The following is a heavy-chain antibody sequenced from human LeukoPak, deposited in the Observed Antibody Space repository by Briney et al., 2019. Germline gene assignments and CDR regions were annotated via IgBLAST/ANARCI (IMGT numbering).Heavy chain of an antibody. Sequence: SETLSLTCTVSGGSISSSSYYWSWIRQPPGKGLEWIGYIYYSGSTNYNPSLKSRVTISVDTSKNQFSLKLSSVTAADTAVYYCARMWGYCSGGSCYWFDPWGQGTLVTVSS. V-gene: IGHV4-61*05. D-gene: IGHD2-15*01. CDR2: IYYSGST. CDR3: ARMWGYCSGGSCYWFDP. J-gene: IGHJ5*02. CDR1: GGSISSSSYY.